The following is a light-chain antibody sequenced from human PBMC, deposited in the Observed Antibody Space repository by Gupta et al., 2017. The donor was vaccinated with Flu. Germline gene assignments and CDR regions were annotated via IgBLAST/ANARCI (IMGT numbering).Light chain of an antibody. CDR3: CSYAATSVVI. V-gene: IGLV2-11*03. CDR2: DVS. J-gene: IGLJ2*01. Sequence: ISCTGTNSDVGLYNLVSWYQQHPDKAPNLVISDVSKRPSGVPDRFPGSKSGNTASLTISGLQAEDAADYYCCSYAATSVVIFGGGTKLTVL. CDR1: NSDVGLYNL.